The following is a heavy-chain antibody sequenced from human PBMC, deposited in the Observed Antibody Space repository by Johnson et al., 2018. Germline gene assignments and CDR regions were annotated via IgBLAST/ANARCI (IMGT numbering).Heavy chain of an antibody. V-gene: IGHV1-8*01. CDR3: ARALDGAFDI. J-gene: IGHJ3*02. D-gene: IGHD1-1*01. CDR1: GYTFTSYD. CDR2: MNPNSGNT. Sequence: QVQLVESGAEVKKPRASVKVSCKASGYTFTSYDINWVRQATGQGLEWMGWMNPNSGNTGYAQKFQVRGTMTRNTSISTAYMELSRLRPEDTAVYYPARALDGAFDIWGQGTMVTVSS.